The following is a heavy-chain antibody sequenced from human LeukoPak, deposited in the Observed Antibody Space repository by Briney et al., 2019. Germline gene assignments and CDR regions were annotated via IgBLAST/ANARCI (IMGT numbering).Heavy chain of an antibody. J-gene: IGHJ4*02. CDR2: ISGSGGST. CDR1: GFAFSSYG. CDR3: AKHNADDYYDSSGYYLVPYYFDY. Sequence: GGSLRLSCAASGFAFSSYGMSWVRQAPGKGLEWVSAISGSGGSTYYADSVKGRFTISRDNSKNTLYLQMNSLRAEDTAVYYCAKHNADDYYDSSGYYLVPYYFDYWGQGTLVTVSS. V-gene: IGHV3-23*01. D-gene: IGHD3-22*01.